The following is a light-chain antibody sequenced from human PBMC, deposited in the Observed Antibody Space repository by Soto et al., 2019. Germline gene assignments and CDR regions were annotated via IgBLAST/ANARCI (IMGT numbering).Light chain of an antibody. CDR2: STT. CDR3: QQSFSFPPT. J-gene: IGKJ4*01. CDR1: QPTNSH. V-gene: IGKV1-39*01. Sequence: DIQMTQSPSSVSASVGDSFTITCRAGQPTNSHLNWYQQKPGKAPRLLIYSTTNLQSGVPSRFSGSGSGTECSLTINDLQPEDCATYYCQQSFSFPPTFGGGTKVEIK.